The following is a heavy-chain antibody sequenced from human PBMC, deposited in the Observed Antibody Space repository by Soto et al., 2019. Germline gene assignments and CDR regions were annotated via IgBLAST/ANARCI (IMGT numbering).Heavy chain of an antibody. CDR2: ISAYDGNT. CDR3: ARVSVVAATPLYYYGMDV. V-gene: IGHV1-18*01. CDR1: GEALASRS. D-gene: IGHD2-15*01. J-gene: IGHJ6*02. Sequence: PAEVTCKECGEALASRSSRWVQQAKRKGLEWMGWISAYDGNTNYAQKLQGRVTMTTDTSTSTAYMELRSLRSDDTAVYYCARVSVVAATPLYYYGMDVWGQGTTVTVSS.